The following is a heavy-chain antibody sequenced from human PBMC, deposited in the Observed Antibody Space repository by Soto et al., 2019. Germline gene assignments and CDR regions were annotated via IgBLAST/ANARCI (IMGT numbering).Heavy chain of an antibody. Sequence: QVQLVQSGAEVKKPGASVKVSCKASGYTFTSYGISWVRQAPGQGLEWMGWISAYNGNTKYAQKPQGRVTMTTDTTTSTADMELRSLRSDDTAVYCCAREPNYFDYWGQGTLFTVSS. V-gene: IGHV1-18*01. J-gene: IGHJ4*02. CDR3: AREPNYFDY. CDR2: ISAYNGNT. CDR1: GYTFTSYG.